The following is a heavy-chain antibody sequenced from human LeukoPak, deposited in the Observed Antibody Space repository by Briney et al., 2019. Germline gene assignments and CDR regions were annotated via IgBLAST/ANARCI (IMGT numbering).Heavy chain of an antibody. Sequence: VASVTVSCKASGYTFTSYGISWVLQAPGQGLEWMGWISAYNGNTNYAQKLQGRVTMTTDTSTSTAYMELRRLRSDDTAVYYCARDLGRYCSGGSCHYYSYYMDVWGKGTTVTVSS. CDR1: GYTFTSYG. CDR2: ISAYNGNT. CDR3: ARDLGRYCSGGSCHYYSYYMDV. D-gene: IGHD2-15*01. V-gene: IGHV1-18*01. J-gene: IGHJ6*03.